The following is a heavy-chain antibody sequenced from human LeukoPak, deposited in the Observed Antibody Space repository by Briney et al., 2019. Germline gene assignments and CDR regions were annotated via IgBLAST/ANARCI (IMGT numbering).Heavy chain of an antibody. V-gene: IGHV3-74*01. CDR1: GFTFSSYW. Sequence: GGSLRLSCVASGFTFSSYWMHWVRQAPGKGLVWVSRISSDGSSTSYADPVKGRFTISRDNSKNTLYLQMNSLRAEDTAVYYCARDKTSRAFDIWGQGTMVTVSS. J-gene: IGHJ3*02. CDR3: ARDKTSRAFDI. CDR2: ISSDGSST.